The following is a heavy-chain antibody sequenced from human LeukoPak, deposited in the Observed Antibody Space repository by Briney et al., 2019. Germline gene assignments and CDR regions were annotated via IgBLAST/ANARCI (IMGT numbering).Heavy chain of an antibody. CDR2: IYPRDGST. J-gene: IGHJ4*02. Sequence: ASVKVSCKASGYSFTSNYIHWVRQASGQGLEWMGMIYPRDGSTSYAQKFQGRVTVTRDTSTSTVHMELSGLRSEDTAVYYCARDQEAFDYWGQGTLVTVS. CDR3: ARDQEAFDY. V-gene: IGHV1-46*01. CDR1: GYSFTSNY.